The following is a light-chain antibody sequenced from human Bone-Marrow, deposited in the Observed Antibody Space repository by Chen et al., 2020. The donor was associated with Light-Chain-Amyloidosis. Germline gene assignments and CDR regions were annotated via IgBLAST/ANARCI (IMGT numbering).Light chain of an antibody. CDR2: DDS. Sequence: SYVLTQPSSVSVAPGQTATIACGGNNIGSTSVHWYQQTPGQAPLLVVYDDSDRPSGIPKRLSGSDSGNTATLTISRVEAGEEADYYCQVWDRSSDRPVFGGGTKLTVL. CDR3: QVWDRSSDRPV. V-gene: IGLV3-21*02. CDR1: NIGSTS. J-gene: IGLJ3*02.